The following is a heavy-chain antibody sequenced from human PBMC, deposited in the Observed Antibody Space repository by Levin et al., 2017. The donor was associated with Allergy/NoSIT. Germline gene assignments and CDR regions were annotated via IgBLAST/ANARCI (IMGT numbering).Heavy chain of an antibody. D-gene: IGHD1-26*01. Sequence: LSLTCAASGFTFSNYGMNWVRQAPGKGLEWVSYIASGGNDKYYADSVKGRFTVTRDNSENTLYLQINNLRADDTAVYYCVKVEGSWFWGQGTLVTVSS. CDR3: VKVEGSWF. V-gene: IGHV3-23*03. CDR2: IASGGNDK. CDR1: GFTFSNYG. J-gene: IGHJ4*02.